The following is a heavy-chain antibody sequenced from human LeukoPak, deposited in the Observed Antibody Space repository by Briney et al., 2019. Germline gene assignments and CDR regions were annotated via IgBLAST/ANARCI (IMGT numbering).Heavy chain of an antibody. CDR3: ARHCTNGVCSIDY. J-gene: IGHJ4*02. D-gene: IGHD2-8*01. V-gene: IGHV4-59*08. Sequence: SETLSLTCTVSGGSISSYYWSWIRQSPGKGLEWIGYIYYSGSTNYNPSLKSRVTISVDTSKNQFSLKLSSVTAADTAVYYCARHCTNGVCSIDYWGQGTLVTVSS. CDR1: GGSISSYY. CDR2: IYYSGST.